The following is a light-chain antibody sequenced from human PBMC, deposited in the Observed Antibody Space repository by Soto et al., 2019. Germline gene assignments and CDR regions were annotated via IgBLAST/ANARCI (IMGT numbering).Light chain of an antibody. J-gene: IGKJ1*01. CDR2: KAS. Sequence: DIQMTHSPSTLSASVGDRVTITCRASQSISVWLAWYQQKAGKAPNLLIYKASRLESGVPSRFSGSGSEAEFTLTISGLQPGDSATYYCQQYNSYYPTFGQGTKV. V-gene: IGKV1-5*03. CDR3: QQYNSYYPT. CDR1: QSISVW.